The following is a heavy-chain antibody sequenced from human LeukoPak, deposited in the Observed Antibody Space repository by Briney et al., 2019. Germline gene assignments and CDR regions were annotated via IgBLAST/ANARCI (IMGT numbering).Heavy chain of an antibody. J-gene: IGHJ4*02. CDR2: INPNSGGT. Sequence: GASVKVSCKASGYTFTAYYIHWVRQAPGQGLEWMGWINPNSGGTKYAQKFQGRVTMTRDTSISTAYMELSRLRSDDTAVYYCARVFPYYDFWSGYTPYFDYWGQGTLVTVSS. CDR3: ARVFPYYDFWSGYTPYFDY. CDR1: GYTFTAYY. D-gene: IGHD3-3*01. V-gene: IGHV1-2*02.